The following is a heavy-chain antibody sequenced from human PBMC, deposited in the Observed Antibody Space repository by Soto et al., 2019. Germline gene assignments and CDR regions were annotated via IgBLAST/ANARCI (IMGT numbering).Heavy chain of an antibody. CDR3: AKRRRVGLTRSSCDY. CDR2: IDPSCGDT. J-gene: IGHJ4*02. Sequence: QVQLVQSGAEVRKPGASVKVSCKASGYTFNRHYIQWVRQAPGQGLECMGLIDPSCGDTNYAKKYKGSVTLTSDTYTSTVYMEPSSLRSENTAVYYCAKRRRVGLTRSSCDYWGPATLLIVYS. V-gene: IGHV1-46*02. D-gene: IGHD1-26*01. CDR1: GYTFNRHY.